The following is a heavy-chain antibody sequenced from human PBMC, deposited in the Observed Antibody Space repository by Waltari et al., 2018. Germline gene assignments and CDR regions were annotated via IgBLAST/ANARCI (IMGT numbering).Heavy chain of an antibody. CDR3: ARGRGGGTWAYFDY. D-gene: IGHD3-16*01. CDR1: GGSFSGYY. V-gene: IGHV4-34*01. Sequence: QMQLQQWGAGLLKPSETLSLTCAVYGGSFSGYYWSWIRQPPGKGLEWIGEINHSGSTNYNPSLKSRVTISVDTSKNQFSLKLSSVTAADTAVYYCARGRGGGTWAYFDYWGQGTLVTVSS. J-gene: IGHJ4*02. CDR2: INHSGST.